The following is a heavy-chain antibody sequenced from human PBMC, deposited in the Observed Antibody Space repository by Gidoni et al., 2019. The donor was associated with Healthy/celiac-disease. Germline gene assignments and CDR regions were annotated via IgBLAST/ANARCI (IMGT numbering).Heavy chain of an antibody. Sequence: NGNTNYAQKLQGRVTMTTDTSTSTAYMELRSLRSDDTAVYYCARDLNAGGFDYWGQGTLVTDSS. CDR3: ARDLNAGGFDY. D-gene: IGHD1-1*01. J-gene: IGHJ4*02. CDR2: NGNT. V-gene: IGHV1-18*01.